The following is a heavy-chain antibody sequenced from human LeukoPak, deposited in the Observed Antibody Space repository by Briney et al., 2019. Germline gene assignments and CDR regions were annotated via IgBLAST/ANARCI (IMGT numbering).Heavy chain of an antibody. V-gene: IGHV4-59*01. CDR3: ARRRDDYNALRAFDI. Sequence: PSETLSLTCTVSGGSITNYYWSWIRQPPGKGLEWIGYIYYSGSTNYKPSLKSRLTISVDTSKNQFSLKLSSATAADTAVYYCARRRDDYNALRAFDIWGQGTMVTVSS. D-gene: IGHD5-24*01. CDR1: GGSITNYY. J-gene: IGHJ3*02. CDR2: IYYSGST.